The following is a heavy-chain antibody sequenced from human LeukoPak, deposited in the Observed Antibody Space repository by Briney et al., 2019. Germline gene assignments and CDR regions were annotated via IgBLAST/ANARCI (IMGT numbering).Heavy chain of an antibody. J-gene: IGHJ4*02. V-gene: IGHV3-11*01. CDR1: GFTFSDYY. Sequence: GGSLRLSCAASGFTFSDYYMSWIRQAPGKGLEWVSYISSSGSTIYYADSVKGRFTISRDNSKNTLYLQMNSLRAEDTAVYYCAKDPGSGYCSGGSCYSLFDYWGQGTLVTVSS. D-gene: IGHD2-15*01. CDR3: AKDPGSGYCSGGSCYSLFDY. CDR2: ISSSGSTI.